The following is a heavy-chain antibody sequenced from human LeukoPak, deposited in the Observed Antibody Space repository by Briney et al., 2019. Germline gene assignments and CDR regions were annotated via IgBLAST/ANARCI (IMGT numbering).Heavy chain of an antibody. V-gene: IGHV4-38-2*01. Sequence: PSETLSLTCAASGYSISSGYYWGWIRQPTGKGLEWIGSIYHSGSTYYNSSLKSRVTISVDTSKNQFSLKLSSVTAADTAVYYCARLSIAGVCKDWGQGTLVTVSS. CDR2: IYHSGST. D-gene: IGHD2/OR15-2a*01. CDR1: GYSISSGYY. CDR3: ARLSIAGVCKD. J-gene: IGHJ4*02.